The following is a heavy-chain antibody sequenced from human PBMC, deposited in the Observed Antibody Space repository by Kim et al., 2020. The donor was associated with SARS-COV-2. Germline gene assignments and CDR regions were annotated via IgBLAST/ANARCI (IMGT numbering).Heavy chain of an antibody. V-gene: IGHV4-31*03. J-gene: IGHJ4*02. CDR3: VRTEDKTGYSVFDS. CDR1: GGSINSRGYY. CDR2: IYASGSN. Sequence: SETLSLTCIVSGGSINSRGYYWSWIRQVPGKGLEWIGYIYASGSNHYNPALKSRIAMSVDTPKNQFSLRLKSVTAADTAKYYCVRTEDKTGYSVFDSWGQGILVSVSS. D-gene: IGHD3-9*01.